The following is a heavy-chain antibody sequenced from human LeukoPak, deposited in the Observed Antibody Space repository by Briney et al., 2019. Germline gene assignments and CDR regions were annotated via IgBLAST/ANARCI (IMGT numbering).Heavy chain of an antibody. J-gene: IGHJ5*02. Sequence: ASVKVSCKASGYTFTDYYLHWVRQAPGQGLEWMGWINPNSGGTNYAQRFQGRVTMTRDTSIRTAYMELSRLRSDDTAVYYCARDQRALLRYFDWSFDPWGQGTLVTVSS. CDR1: GYTFTDYY. CDR2: INPNSGGT. D-gene: IGHD3-9*01. V-gene: IGHV1-2*02. CDR3: ARDQRALLRYFDWSFDP.